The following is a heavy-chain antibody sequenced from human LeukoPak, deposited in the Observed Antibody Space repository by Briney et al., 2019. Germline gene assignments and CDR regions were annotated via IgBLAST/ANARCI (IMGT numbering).Heavy chain of an antibody. CDR2: IRGSGDTA. Sequence: GGSLRLSCATSGFTFSSHSMAWVRQAPGKGLEWVSAIRGSGDTALYADSVKGRFTISKDNFKNIVYLEMNSLRAEDTAVYYCARAPNRSGSWYPKYFDYWGQGTLVTVSS. D-gene: IGHD6-13*01. CDR3: ARAPNRSGSWYPKYFDY. V-gene: IGHV3-23*01. J-gene: IGHJ4*02. CDR1: GFTFSSHS.